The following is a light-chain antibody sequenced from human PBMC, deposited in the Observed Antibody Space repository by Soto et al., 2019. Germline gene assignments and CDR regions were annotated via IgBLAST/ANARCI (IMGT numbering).Light chain of an antibody. Sequence: QSVLTQPASVSGSPGQSITISCTGTSSDVGSYNYVSWYQQHPGKAPKLIIYEVSDRPSGISSRFSGSKSGNTASLTISGLQTEDEADYYCSSYTSSSTLFGTGTTVTV. CDR2: EVS. CDR3: SSYTSSSTL. CDR1: SSDVGSYNY. J-gene: IGLJ1*01. V-gene: IGLV2-14*01.